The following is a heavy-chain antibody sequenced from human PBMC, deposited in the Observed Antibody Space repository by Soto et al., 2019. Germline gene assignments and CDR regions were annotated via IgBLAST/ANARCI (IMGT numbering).Heavy chain of an antibody. CDR3: ARIVGGTNNYYDSSGYYFDY. CDR1: GFSLSNARMG. D-gene: IGHD3-22*01. CDR2: IFSNDEK. J-gene: IGHJ4*02. Sequence: QVTLKESGPVLVKPTETLTLTCTVSGFSLSNARMGVSWIRQPPGKALEWLAHIFSNDEKSYSTSLKSRLTISNDTSKSQVVLTMTNMDPVDTATYYCARIVGGTNNYYDSSGYYFDYWGQGTLVTVSS. V-gene: IGHV2-26*01.